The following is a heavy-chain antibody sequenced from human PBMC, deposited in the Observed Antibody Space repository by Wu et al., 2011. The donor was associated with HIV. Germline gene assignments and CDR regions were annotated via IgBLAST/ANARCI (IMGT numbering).Heavy chain of an antibody. V-gene: IGHV1-46*01. J-gene: IGHJ4*02. CDR2: INPSGGST. Sequence: QVQLVQSGAEVKKPGASVKVSCKASGYTFTSYYMHWVRQAPGQGLEWMGIINPSGGSTSYAQKFQGRVTMTRDTSTSTVYMELSSLRSEDTAVYYCARSGGYYDSSGYYAYYFDYWGQGTLVTVSS. D-gene: IGHD3-22*01. CDR3: ARSGGYYDSSGYYAYYFDY. CDR1: GYTFTSYY.